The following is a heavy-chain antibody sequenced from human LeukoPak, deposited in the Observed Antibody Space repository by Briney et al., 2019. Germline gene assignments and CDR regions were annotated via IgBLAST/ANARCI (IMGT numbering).Heavy chain of an antibody. D-gene: IGHD1-1*01. CDR1: GGSISSGGYY. Sequence: NPSETLSLTCTVSGGSISSGGYYWSWIRQPPGKGLEWIGYIYHSGSTYYNPSLKSRVTISVDRSKNQFSLKLSSVTAADTAVYYCATRPDMATTGPGWFDPWGQGTLVTVSS. CDR2: IYHSGST. J-gene: IGHJ5*02. CDR3: ATRPDMATTGPGWFDP. V-gene: IGHV4-30-2*01.